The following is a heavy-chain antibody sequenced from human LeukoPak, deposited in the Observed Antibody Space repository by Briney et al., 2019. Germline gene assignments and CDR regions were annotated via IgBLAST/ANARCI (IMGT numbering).Heavy chain of an antibody. CDR3: AREGYCSNGVCPTWLDP. D-gene: IGHD2-8*01. CDR1: GDSMSSYS. V-gene: IGHV4-59*01. CDR2: IYNSGST. J-gene: IGHJ5*02. Sequence: PSETLSLTCTVSGDSMSSYSWSWIRQPPGKGLEWIWYIYNSGSTNYNPSLKSRVTISVDTSKNQFSLKLSSVTAADTAVYYCAREGYCSNGVCPTWLDPWGQGTLVTVSS.